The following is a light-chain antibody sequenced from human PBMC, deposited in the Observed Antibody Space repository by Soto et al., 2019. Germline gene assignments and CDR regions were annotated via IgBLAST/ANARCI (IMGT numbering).Light chain of an antibody. CDR2: PND. J-gene: IGLJ1*01. Sequence: QSVLTQPHSASATPMQKVSISCSGGSFGIGSNTIHWYLHLTGSGPTLVVFPNDQRPSGAPHRISGSNSGPSASLAISGPQTEDEANYYCAAWEGSSKAYAFGTRTKFTV. CDR3: AAWEGSSKAYA. V-gene: IGLV1-44*01. CDR1: SFGIGSNT.